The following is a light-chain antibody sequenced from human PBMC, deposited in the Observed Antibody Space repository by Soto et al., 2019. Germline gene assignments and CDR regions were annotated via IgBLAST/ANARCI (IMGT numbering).Light chain of an antibody. CDR3: QQRGNWPS. J-gene: IGKJ4*01. V-gene: IGKV3-11*01. CDR2: DAS. CDR1: QSVSRY. Sequence: EIALTQSPATLSLSPGERATLSCRASQSVSRYLAWYQQKRGQAPRLLIYDASNRATGIPARFSGSGSGTDFTLTISSLEPEDFAVYYCQQRGNWPSFGGGTKVEIK.